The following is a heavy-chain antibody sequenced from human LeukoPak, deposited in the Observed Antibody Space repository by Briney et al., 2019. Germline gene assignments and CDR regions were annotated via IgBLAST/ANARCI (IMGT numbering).Heavy chain of an antibody. J-gene: IGHJ4*02. CDR1: GFTVSSNY. CDR3: AKAPGPYSGSYWGYFDY. CDR2: IYSGGST. Sequence: PGGSLRLSCAASGFTVSSNYMSWVRQAPGKGLEWVSVIYSGGSTYYADSVKGRFTISRDNSKNTLYLQMNSLRAEDTAIYYCAKAPGPYSGSYWGYFDYWGQGTLVTVSS. D-gene: IGHD1-26*01. V-gene: IGHV3-53*01.